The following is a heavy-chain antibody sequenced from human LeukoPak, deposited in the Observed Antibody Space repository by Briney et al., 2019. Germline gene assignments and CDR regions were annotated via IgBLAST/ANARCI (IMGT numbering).Heavy chain of an antibody. V-gene: IGHV1-18*01. Sequence: ASAKVSCKTSGYTFTDSGVSWVRQAPGQGLAWMGWISPYNGKTSFAQKFQGRVASTTDTSTTTVFMELRSLTYDDTAIYYCVTSLGTDFSAYWGQGTLVTVSA. CDR3: VTSLGTDFSAY. D-gene: IGHD1-14*01. CDR1: GYTFTDSG. CDR2: ISPYNGKT. J-gene: IGHJ4*02.